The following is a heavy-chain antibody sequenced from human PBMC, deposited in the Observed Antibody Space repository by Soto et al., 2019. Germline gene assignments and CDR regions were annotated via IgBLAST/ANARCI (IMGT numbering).Heavy chain of an antibody. Sequence: EVQLVESGGGLVEPGGSLRLSCAASGFTFSSLWMSWVRQAPGKGLEWVTNIKVDGSETNYLDSVEGRVTISRENAKNSLYLQMNSLRAEDTAVYYCASLALRGQGNLVTVSS. D-gene: IGHD3-3*02. V-gene: IGHV3-7*05. J-gene: IGHJ4*02. CDR1: GFTFSSLW. CDR2: IKVDGSET. CDR3: ASLAL.